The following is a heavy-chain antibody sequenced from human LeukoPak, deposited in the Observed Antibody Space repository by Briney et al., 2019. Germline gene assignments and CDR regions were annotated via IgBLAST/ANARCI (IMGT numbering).Heavy chain of an antibody. CDR3: ARGNVEAVFDY. CDR1: GGSFSGYY. CDR2: INHSGST. V-gene: IGHV4-34*01. J-gene: IGHJ4*02. Sequence: SETLSLTCAVYGGSFSGYYWSWIRQPPGKGLEWIGEINHSGSTNYNPSLKSRVTISVDTSKNQFSLKLSSVTAADTAVYYCARGNVEAVFDYWGQGTLVTVSS. D-gene: IGHD1-1*01.